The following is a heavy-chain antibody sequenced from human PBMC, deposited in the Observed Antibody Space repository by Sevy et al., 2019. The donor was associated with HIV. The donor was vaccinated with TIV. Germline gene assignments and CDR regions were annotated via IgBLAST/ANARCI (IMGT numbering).Heavy chain of an antibody. CDR3: TTDHRRDGIVVVPFEY. CDR2: IRSKAGGGTT. D-gene: IGHD2-15*01. J-gene: IGHJ4*02. Sequence: GGSLRLSCAASGFTFSNAWMSWVRQSPGKGLEWVGRIRSKAGGGTTDYATIGKGKFTISRDDSKEILYLQLNSLETEDTAVYYCTTDHRRDGIVVVPFEYWGQGTLVTISS. CDR1: GFTFSNAW. V-gene: IGHV3-15*01.